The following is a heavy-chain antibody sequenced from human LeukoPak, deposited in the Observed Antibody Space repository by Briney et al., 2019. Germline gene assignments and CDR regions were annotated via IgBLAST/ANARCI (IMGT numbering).Heavy chain of an antibody. CDR1: GGSISSYY. J-gene: IGHJ6*03. CDR3: ARGGHRTDYYYMDV. V-gene: IGHV4-4*07. Sequence: SETLSLTCTVFGGSISSYYWGWIRQPAGKGLEWIGRIYTSGSTKYNPSLKSRVTMSIDTSKNQFSLRLSSVTAADTAVYYCARGGHRTDYYYMDVWGKGTTVTVSS. CDR2: IYTSGST.